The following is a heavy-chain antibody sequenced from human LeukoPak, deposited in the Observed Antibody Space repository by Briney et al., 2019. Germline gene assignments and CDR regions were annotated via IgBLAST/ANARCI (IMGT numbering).Heavy chain of an antibody. CDR1: GFTFNSYA. CDR2: ISDSGGYT. CDR3: AREGQYGGTDY. J-gene: IGHJ4*02. Sequence: GGSLRLSCAASGFTFNSYAMNWVRQAPGKGLEWVSAISDSGGYTYYADSVKGRFTISRDNAKNSLYLQMNSLRAEDTAVYYCAREGQYGGTDYWGQGTLVTVSS. D-gene: IGHD4-23*01. V-gene: IGHV3-23*01.